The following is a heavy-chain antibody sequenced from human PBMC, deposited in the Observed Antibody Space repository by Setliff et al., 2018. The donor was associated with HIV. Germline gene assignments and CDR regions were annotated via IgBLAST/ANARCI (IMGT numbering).Heavy chain of an antibody. D-gene: IGHD3-22*01. V-gene: IGHV4-34*01. CDR3: ASPYYYDSSAAFDY. CDR1: GGSFSGYY. J-gene: IGHJ4*02. CDR2: INQSGNT. Sequence: SETLSLTCTVYGGSFSGYYWSWIRQPPGMGLEWIGEINQSGNTNYNPSLKSRVTISVDTSKNQFSLKLSSVTAADTAVYYCASPYYYDSSAAFDYWGQGTLVTVSS.